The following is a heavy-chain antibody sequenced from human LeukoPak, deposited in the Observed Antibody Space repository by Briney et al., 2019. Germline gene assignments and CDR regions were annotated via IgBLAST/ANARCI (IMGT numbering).Heavy chain of an antibody. CDR3: AKGVTSYFDL. J-gene: IGHJ2*01. CDR1: GFTFSSYG. V-gene: IGHV3-33*06. Sequence: GGSLRLSCAASGFTFSSYGMHWVRQAPGKGLEWVAVIWNDGSNKYYADSVKGRFTISRDNSKSTLHLQISSLRAEDTAVYYCAKGVTSYFDLWGRGTQVTVSS. CDR2: IWNDGSNK.